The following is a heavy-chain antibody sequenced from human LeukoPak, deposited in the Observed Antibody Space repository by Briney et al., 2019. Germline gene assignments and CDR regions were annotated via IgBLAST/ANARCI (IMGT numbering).Heavy chain of an antibody. Sequence: SETLSLTCTVSRGSVSSSTYYWGWVRQPPGKGLEWIASIYYTGSTYYNPSLKSRVTISLDMFKNEFFLTMTSVTAADTAVYFCTAEKNGSPHYWGQGTQVTVSS. CDR2: IYYTGST. CDR3: TAEKNGSPHY. CDR1: RGSVSSSTYY. J-gene: IGHJ4*02. V-gene: IGHV4-39*07. D-gene: IGHD2-8*01.